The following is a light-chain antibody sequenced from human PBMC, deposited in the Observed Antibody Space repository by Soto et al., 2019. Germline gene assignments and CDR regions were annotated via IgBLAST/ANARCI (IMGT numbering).Light chain of an antibody. CDR1: SSNIGSNT. V-gene: IGLV1-44*01. J-gene: IGLJ2*01. CDR3: AAWDDSLNGVL. CDR2: SNN. Sequence: QSVLAQPPSTSGTPGQRVIISCSGSSSNIGSNTVNWYQQLPGTAPKLLIYSNNQRPSGVPDRLSGSKSGTSASLTISGLQSEDEADYYCAAWDDSLNGVLFGGGTKLTVL.